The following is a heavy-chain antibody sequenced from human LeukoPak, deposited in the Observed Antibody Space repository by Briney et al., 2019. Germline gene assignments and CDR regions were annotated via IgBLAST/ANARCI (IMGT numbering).Heavy chain of an antibody. D-gene: IGHD2-21*01. Sequence: ASVKVSCKTSGYTFIDYYMHWVRQAPGQGPEWLGWINGITGDTHYAERFQGRVSLTRDTSINTVYMELSGLTYDETAFYYCARSNPRLMTNSLMFDLWGQGTHVTVS. CDR3: ARSNPRLMTNSLMFDL. V-gene: IGHV1-2*02. CDR2: INGITGDT. J-gene: IGHJ5*02. CDR1: GYTFIDYY.